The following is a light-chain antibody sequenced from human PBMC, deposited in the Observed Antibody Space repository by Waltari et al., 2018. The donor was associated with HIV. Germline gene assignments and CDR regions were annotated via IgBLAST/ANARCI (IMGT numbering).Light chain of an antibody. J-gene: IGKJ5*01. V-gene: IGKV4-1*01. CDR1: HSVLYTSNSNNY. CDR2: WAS. Sequence: DIVMTQSPDSLAVSLGARATINCKSSHSVLYTSNSNNYLAWYQQKPGQPPKLLIYWASTRESGVPDRCSGSGSGKEFTLTISSRQAEDVAVYYCQQYYSTPITVGQGTRLEIK. CDR3: QQYYSTPIT.